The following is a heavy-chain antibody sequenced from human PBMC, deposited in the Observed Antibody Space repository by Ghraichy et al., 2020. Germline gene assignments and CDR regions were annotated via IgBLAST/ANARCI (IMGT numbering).Heavy chain of an antibody. CDR2: LFYSGGA. CDR3: ARMGGYKAPLWY. D-gene: IGHD3-10*01. V-gene: IGHV4-59*01. J-gene: IGHJ4*02. CDR1: GTSIRAYF. Sequence: SETLSLTCTVSGTSIRAYFWSWIRQPPGKGLEWIGDLFYSGGASYNPSLKSRVTISIDASNNQFSLNLTSVTAADTAVYYCARMGGYKAPLWYWSQGTLVAVSS.